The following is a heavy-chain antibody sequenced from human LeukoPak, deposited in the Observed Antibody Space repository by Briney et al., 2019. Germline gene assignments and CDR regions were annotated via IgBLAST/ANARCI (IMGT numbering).Heavy chain of an antibody. CDR2: ISGSGGNT. J-gene: IGHJ6*02. Sequence: TGGSLRLSCAASGFTFSSYAMSWVRQAPGKGLEWVSVISGSGGNTYYADSVKGPFTIARDNCTNTPYLQMNSLRGEDTAVYYCAKNKGAVAGTYYFYGMDVWGQGNTVTVSS. CDR1: GFTFSSYA. D-gene: IGHD6-19*01. V-gene: IGHV3-23*01. CDR3: AKNKGAVAGTYYFYGMDV.